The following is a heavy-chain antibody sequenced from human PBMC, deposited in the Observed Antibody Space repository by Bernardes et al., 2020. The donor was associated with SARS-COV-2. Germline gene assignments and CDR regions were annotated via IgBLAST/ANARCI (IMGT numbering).Heavy chain of an antibody. Sequence: GGSLRLSCAASGFTFSSYGMHWVRQAPGKGLEWVAVIWYDGSNKYYADSVKGRFTISRDNSKNTLYLQMNSLRAEDTAVYYCARDGGDYVYYYYDMDVWGQGTTVTVSS. CDR1: GFTFSSYG. CDR2: IWYDGSNK. D-gene: IGHD4-17*01. V-gene: IGHV3-33*01. J-gene: IGHJ6*02. CDR3: ARDGGDYVYYYYDMDV.